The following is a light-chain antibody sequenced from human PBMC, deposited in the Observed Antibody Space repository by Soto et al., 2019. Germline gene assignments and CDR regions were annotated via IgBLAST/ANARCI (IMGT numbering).Light chain of an antibody. V-gene: IGKV1-9*01. CDR3: QQLDTYPST. J-gene: IGKJ5*01. CDR2: AAS. CDR1: QGISNY. Sequence: DIQLTQSPSSLSASVGDRVTITCRASQGISNYFAWYQHKPGKAPKLLVYAASTLLSGVPSRFSGGGSGTEFTLSISSVQPEDFAPYYCQQLDTYPSTFGQGTRLEIK.